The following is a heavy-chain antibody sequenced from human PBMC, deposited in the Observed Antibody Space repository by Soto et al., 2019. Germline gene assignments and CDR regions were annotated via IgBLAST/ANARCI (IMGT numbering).Heavy chain of an antibody. D-gene: IGHD3-16*02. CDR1: GFTFSRYG. Sequence: QVQLVESGGGVVQPGRSLRLSCAASGFTFSRYGMHWVRQAPGKGLEWVAVISYDGSNKYYADSVKGRFTISRDNSKNTLYLQMNSLIAEDTAVYYCAKGGIYDYIWGSYRYPVDYWGQGTLVTVSS. J-gene: IGHJ4*02. CDR2: ISYDGSNK. V-gene: IGHV3-30*18. CDR3: AKGGIYDYIWGSYRYPVDY.